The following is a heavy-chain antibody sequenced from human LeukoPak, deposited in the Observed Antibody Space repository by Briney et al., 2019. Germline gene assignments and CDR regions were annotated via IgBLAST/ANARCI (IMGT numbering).Heavy chain of an antibody. J-gene: IGHJ3*02. Sequence: ASVKVSCKASGYTFTGYYMHWVRQAPGQGLEWMGWINPNSGGTSYAQKFQGRVTMTRDTSTSTVYMELSSLRSEDTAVYYCARVPRRDAIAVASRGAFDIWGQGTMVTVSS. D-gene: IGHD6-19*01. CDR3: ARVPRRDAIAVASRGAFDI. CDR2: INPNSGGT. CDR1: GYTFTGYY. V-gene: IGHV1-2*02.